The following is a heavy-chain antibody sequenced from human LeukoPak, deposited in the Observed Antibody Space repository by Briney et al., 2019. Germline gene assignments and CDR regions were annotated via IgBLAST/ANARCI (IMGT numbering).Heavy chain of an antibody. CDR3: ARVATNPKDYYYYYYMDV. V-gene: IGHV1-69*05. CDR2: IIPIFGTA. CDR1: GGTFSSYA. Sequence: ASVKVSCKASGGTFSSYAISWVRQAPGQGLEWMGGIIPIFGTANYAQKFQGRVTITTDESTSTAYMELSSLRSEDTAVYYCARVATNPKDYYYYYYMDVWGKGTTVTVSS. D-gene: IGHD5-12*01. J-gene: IGHJ6*03.